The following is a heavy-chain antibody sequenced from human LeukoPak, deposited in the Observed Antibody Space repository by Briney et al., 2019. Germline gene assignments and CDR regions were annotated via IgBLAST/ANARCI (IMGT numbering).Heavy chain of an antibody. D-gene: IGHD1-14*01. CDR2: ISSSSSYI. CDR3: ARGGITTRRGNYY. Sequence: PGGSLRLSCAASGFTFSSYSMNWVRQAPGKGLEWVSSISSSSSYIYYADSVKGRFTISRDNAKNSLYLQMNSLRAEDTAVYYCARGGITTRRGNYYWGQGNLGTVSS. J-gene: IGHJ4*02. CDR1: GFTFSSYS. V-gene: IGHV3-21*01.